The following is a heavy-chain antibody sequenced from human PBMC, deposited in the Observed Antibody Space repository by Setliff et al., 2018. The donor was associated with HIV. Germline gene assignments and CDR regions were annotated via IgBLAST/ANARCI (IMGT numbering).Heavy chain of an antibody. Sequence: GGSLRLSCAASGFTFSRYTMNWVRQAPGKGLEWVSSITSSSSNIYYADSVKGRFTISRDNAKNLLYLLLNTLRADDTAVYYCARVVGHCSSASCAPYFYFYYYMDVWGKGTTVTVS. CDR1: GFTFSRYT. D-gene: IGHD2-2*01. V-gene: IGHV3-21*01. CDR2: ITSSSSNI. CDR3: ARVVGHCSSASCAPYFYFYYYMDV. J-gene: IGHJ6*03.